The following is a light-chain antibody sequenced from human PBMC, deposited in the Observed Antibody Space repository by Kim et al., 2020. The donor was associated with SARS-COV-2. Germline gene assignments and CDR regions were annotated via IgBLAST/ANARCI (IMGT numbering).Light chain of an antibody. CDR2: GGS. J-gene: IGKJ2*01. Sequence: VFPGRRNTLPCRASQCVCRKLARYQPTPARAARLLIHGGSTRPSDIPARFSGRGSGTECTLTISSLQSEDCAVYYCQQYNNWRPYTFGQGTKLEI. CDR3: QQYNNWRPYT. V-gene: IGKV3D-15*01. CDR1: QCVCRK.